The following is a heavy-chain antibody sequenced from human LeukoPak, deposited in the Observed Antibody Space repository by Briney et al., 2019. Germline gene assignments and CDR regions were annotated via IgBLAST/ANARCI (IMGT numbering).Heavy chain of an antibody. V-gene: IGHV3-30*02. CDR2: IRYDGNNK. CDR1: GFMFSSYG. D-gene: IGHD1-26*01. CDR3: AKNDGNYCDP. J-gene: IGHJ5*02. Sequence: SGGSLRLSCAASGFMFSSYGMHWVRQAPGKGLEWVAFIRYDGNNKHYADSVKGRFTIYRDNSKNTLILQMNSLRPEDTAIYYCAKNDGNYCDPWGQGTLVTVSS.